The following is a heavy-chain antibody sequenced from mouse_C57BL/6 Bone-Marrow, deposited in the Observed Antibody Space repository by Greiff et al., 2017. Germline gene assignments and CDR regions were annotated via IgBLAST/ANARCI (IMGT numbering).Heavy chain of an antibody. CDR3: ARYNYDGYSSYWYFDV. Sequence: EVKVEESGGGLVQPGGSLSLSCAASGFTFTDYYMSWVRQPPGKALEWLGFIRNKANGYTTEYSASVKGRFTISRDNSQSILYLQMNALRAEDSATYYCARYNYDGYSSYWYFDVWGTGTTVTVSS. CDR1: GFTFTDYY. J-gene: IGHJ1*03. CDR2: IRNKANGYTT. D-gene: IGHD2-3*01. V-gene: IGHV7-3*01.